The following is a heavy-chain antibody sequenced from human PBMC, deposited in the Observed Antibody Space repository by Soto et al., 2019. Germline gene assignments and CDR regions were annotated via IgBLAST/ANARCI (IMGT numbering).Heavy chain of an antibody. Sequence: GGSLRLSCGASGFSLSTYWMTWVRQAPGKGLEWVATIKQEGSEKYYVDSVKGRFTISRDNVKNSLYLQMNSLRAEDTAVYYCARAILNVDAYWGQGTLVTVSS. D-gene: IGHD2-15*01. J-gene: IGHJ4*02. V-gene: IGHV3-7*04. CDR1: GFSLSTYW. CDR3: ARAILNVDAY. CDR2: IKQEGSEK.